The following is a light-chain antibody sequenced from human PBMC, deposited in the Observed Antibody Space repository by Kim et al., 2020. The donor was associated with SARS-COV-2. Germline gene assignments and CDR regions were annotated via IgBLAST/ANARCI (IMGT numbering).Light chain of an antibody. V-gene: IGKV2-30*01. CDR2: QVS. J-gene: IGKJ2*01. CDR1: QSLVYNDGNTY. CDR3: MQGKSRPPNS. Sequence: PASISCRSSQSLVYNDGNTYLSWFQQRPGQSPRRLIYQVSNRDSGVPDRFSGSGSGTDFTLKISRVEAEDVGVYYCMQGKSRPPNSFGQGTKLEI.